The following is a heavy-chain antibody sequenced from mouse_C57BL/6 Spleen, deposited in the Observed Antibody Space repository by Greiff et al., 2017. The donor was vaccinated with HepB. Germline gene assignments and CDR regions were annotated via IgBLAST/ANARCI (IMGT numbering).Heavy chain of an antibody. J-gene: IGHJ4*01. CDR3: YYGSSPYYAMDY. D-gene: IGHD1-1*01. V-gene: IGHV1-63*01. Sequence: QVHVKQSGAELVRPGTSVKMSCKASGYTFTNYWIGWAKQRPGHGLEWIGDIYPGGGYTNYNEKFKGKATLTADKSSSTAYMQFSSLTSEDSAIYYCYYGSSPYYAMDYWGQGTSVTVSS. CDR1: GYTFTNYW. CDR2: IYPGGGYT.